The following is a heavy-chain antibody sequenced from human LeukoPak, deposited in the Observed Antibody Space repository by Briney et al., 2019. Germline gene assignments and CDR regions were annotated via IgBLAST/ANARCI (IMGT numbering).Heavy chain of an antibody. Sequence: SETLSLTCTVSGGSISSSSYYWGWIRQPPGKGLEWIGSIYYSGSTYYNPSLKSRVTISVDTSKNQFSLKLSSVTAADTAVYYCANGSGSPDDAFDIWGQGTMVTVSS. CDR3: ANGSGSPDDAFDI. D-gene: IGHD3-10*01. V-gene: IGHV4-39*07. CDR2: IYYSGST. CDR1: GGSISSSSYY. J-gene: IGHJ3*02.